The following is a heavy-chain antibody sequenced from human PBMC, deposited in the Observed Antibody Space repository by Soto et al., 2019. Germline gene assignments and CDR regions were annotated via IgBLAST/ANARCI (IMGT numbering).Heavy chain of an antibody. CDR1: GFTFSSYA. Sequence: EVQLLESGGGLVQPGGSLRLSCVASGFTFSSYAMGWVRQAPGKGLEWVSAIGGSGGSTYYPDSVEGRFTISRDNSKNTLYLQMDSLRVEDTAVYYCAKQGSPHYDSGGYRQKWFDYWGQGTLVTVSS. CDR2: IGGSGGST. D-gene: IGHD3-22*01. V-gene: IGHV3-23*01. J-gene: IGHJ4*02. CDR3: AKQGSPHYDSGGYRQKWFDY.